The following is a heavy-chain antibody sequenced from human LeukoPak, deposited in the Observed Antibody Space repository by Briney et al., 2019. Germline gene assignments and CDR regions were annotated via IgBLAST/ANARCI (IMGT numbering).Heavy chain of an antibody. D-gene: IGHD3-10*01. CDR1: GASISSYY. Sequence: PSETLSLTCTVSGASISSYYWSWVRQPPGKGLEWIGEIYHSGSTNYNPSLKSRITISVDKSKNQFSLKLSSVTAADTAVYYCARGRGYGSGSYVDYWGQGTLVTVSS. CDR2: IYHSGST. CDR3: ARGRGYGSGSYVDY. V-gene: IGHV4-59*12. J-gene: IGHJ4*02.